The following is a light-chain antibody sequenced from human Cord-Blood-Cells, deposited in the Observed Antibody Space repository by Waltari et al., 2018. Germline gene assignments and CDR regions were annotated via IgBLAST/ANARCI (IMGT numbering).Light chain of an antibody. CDR2: EVS. CDR1: SSDVGGYNY. J-gene: IGLJ2*01. CDR3: SSYTCSSTLEVV. Sequence: QSALTQPASVSGSPGQSITISCTGTSSDVGGYNYVSWYQQHPGKAPKLMIYEVSNRPSGVSDRLLGSNSGHTASLTISGLQAGDEADYYWSSYTCSSTLEVVFRGGTKLTVL. V-gene: IGLV2-14*01.